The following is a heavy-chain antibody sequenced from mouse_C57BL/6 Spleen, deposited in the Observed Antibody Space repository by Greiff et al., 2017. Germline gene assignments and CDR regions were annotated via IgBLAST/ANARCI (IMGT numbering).Heavy chain of an antibody. V-gene: IGHV1-82*01. CDR2: IYPGDGDT. CDR3: ARDDYGNYGAMDY. D-gene: IGHD2-1*01. CDR1: GYAFSSSW. J-gene: IGHJ4*01. Sequence: VQLQQSGPELVKPGASVKISCKASGYAFSSSWMNWVKQRPGKGLEWIGRIYPGDGDTNYNGKFKGKATLTADKSSSTAYMQLSSLTSEDSAVYFCARDDYGNYGAMDYWGQRTSVTVSS.